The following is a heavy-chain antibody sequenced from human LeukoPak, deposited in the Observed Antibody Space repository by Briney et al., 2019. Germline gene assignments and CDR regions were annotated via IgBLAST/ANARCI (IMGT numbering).Heavy chain of an antibody. Sequence: ASVKVSCKASGYTFADYYIHWVRQAPGQGLDWMGMINPSGGYTNYAQKFQGRVTMTRDTSTSTVYMELSSLRSEDAAVYYCARDGSNSNAFDIWGQGTMVTVS. D-gene: IGHD5-24*01. CDR2: INPSGGYT. CDR3: ARDGSNSNAFDI. CDR1: GYTFADYY. J-gene: IGHJ3*02. V-gene: IGHV1-46*01.